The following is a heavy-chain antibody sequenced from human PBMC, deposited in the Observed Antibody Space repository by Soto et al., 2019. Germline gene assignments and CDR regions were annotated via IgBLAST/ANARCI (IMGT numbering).Heavy chain of an antibody. D-gene: IGHD6-13*01. CDR1: GFTVSTNY. V-gene: IGHV3-53*01. Sequence: CAASGFTVSTNYMGWVRQAPGKGLEWVSLINTGNSSFYADSVKGRFTISRDSSKNTLYLQMNSLRVEDTAVYYCVRVVAAAGTWGQGALVTVSS. CDR3: VRVVAAAGT. J-gene: IGHJ5*02. CDR2: INTGNSS.